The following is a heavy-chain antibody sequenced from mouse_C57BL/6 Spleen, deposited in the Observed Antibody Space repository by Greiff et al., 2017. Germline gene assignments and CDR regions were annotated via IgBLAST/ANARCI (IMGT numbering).Heavy chain of an antibody. V-gene: IGHV1-82*01. J-gene: IGHJ2*01. CDR3: RGGGGSYYFDY. Sequence: VQLKESGPELVKPGASVKISCKASGYAFSSSWMNWVKQRPGKGLEWIGRIYPGDGGTNYNGKFKGKATLTADKSSSPAYMQLSSLTSEDSAVYFCRGGGGSYYFDYWGQGTTLTVSS. D-gene: IGHD1-1*02. CDR1: GYAFSSSW. CDR2: IYPGDGGT.